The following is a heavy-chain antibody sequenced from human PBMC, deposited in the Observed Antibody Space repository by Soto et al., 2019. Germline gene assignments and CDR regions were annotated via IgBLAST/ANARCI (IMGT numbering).Heavy chain of an antibody. CDR2: IYYSGST. D-gene: IGHD3-22*01. V-gene: IGHV4-59*01. J-gene: IGHJ6*02. CDR3: ARDSSGPQDSYYYYGMDV. Sequence: LSLPCTVSGGSISSYYWSWIRQPPGKGLEWIGYIYYSGSTNYNPSLKSRVTISVDTSKNQFSLKLSSVTAADTAVYYCARDSSGPQDSYYYYGMDVWGQGTTVTVSS. CDR1: GGSISSYY.